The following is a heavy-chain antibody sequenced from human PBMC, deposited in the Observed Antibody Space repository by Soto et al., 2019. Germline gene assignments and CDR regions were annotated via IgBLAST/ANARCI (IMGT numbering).Heavy chain of an antibody. V-gene: IGHV4-31*03. Sequence: QVQLQESGPGLVKPSQTLSLTFTVSGASISSGGYYFSWIRQLPAKGLEWIGYIYYSGSTYYNPSLKSRVTISMDTSKNQFSQRLSSVTAADTALYYCARDKGGSCYPDWGQGTLLTVSS. CDR2: IYYSGST. J-gene: IGHJ4*02. CDR3: ARDKGGSCYPD. D-gene: IGHD2-15*01. CDR1: GASISSGGYY.